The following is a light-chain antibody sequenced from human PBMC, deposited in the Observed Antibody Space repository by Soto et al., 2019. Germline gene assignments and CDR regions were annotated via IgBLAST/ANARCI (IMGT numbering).Light chain of an antibody. Sequence: QSVLTQPPSASGTPGQNVTISCSGSNSNIGSNPVHWYQQFPGTAPKVLIYSNYQRPPGVPDRLSGSKSGTTASLAISELQSEDEADYYCAAWDDRLSDLLFGGGTKVTVL. CDR2: SNY. CDR3: AAWDDRLSDLL. V-gene: IGLV1-44*01. CDR1: NSNIGSNP. J-gene: IGLJ2*01.